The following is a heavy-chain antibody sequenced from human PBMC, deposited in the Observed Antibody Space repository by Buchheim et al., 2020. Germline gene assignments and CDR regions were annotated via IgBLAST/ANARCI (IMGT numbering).Heavy chain of an antibody. Sequence: EVQVVESGGGLVKPGGSLRLSCAASGFTFSIYTMNWVRQAPGKGLEWVSSISSSSSYIYYAASVKGRFTISRDNAKNSLYLQMNSLRAEDTAVYYCARDQQLALDYWGQGTL. D-gene: IGHD6-13*01. J-gene: IGHJ4*02. V-gene: IGHV3-21*01. CDR2: ISSSSSYI. CDR3: ARDQQLALDY. CDR1: GFTFSIYT.